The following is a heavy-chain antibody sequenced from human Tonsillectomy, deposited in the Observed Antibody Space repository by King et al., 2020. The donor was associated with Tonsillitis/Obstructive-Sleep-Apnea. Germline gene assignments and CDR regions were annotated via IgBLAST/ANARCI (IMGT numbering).Heavy chain of an antibody. J-gene: IGHJ3*02. V-gene: IGHV4-34*01. CDR2: INHSGST. D-gene: IGHD2-15*01. Sequence: VQLQQWGAGLLKPSETLSLTCAVYGGSLSGYYWSWIRQPPGKGLEWIGEINHSGSTNYNPSLKCRVTISVDTSKNQFSLKLSSVTAADTAVYYCARARGYCSGGSCYIAFDIWGQGTMVTVSS. CDR1: GGSLSGYY. CDR3: ARARGYCSGGSCYIAFDI.